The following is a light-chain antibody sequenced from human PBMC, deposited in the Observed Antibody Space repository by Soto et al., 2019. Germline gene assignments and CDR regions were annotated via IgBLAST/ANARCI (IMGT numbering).Light chain of an antibody. CDR3: SSYTTSATSV. Sequence: QSALTQPASGSGSPGQSITISCTGTSSDVGAYNFVSWYQQHPGKAPKLIIYEVSDRPSGVSNRFSGSKSGNTASLTISGLQAEDEADYYCSSYTTSATSVFGIGTKLTVL. CDR2: EVS. CDR1: SSDVGAYNF. J-gene: IGLJ1*01. V-gene: IGLV2-14*01.